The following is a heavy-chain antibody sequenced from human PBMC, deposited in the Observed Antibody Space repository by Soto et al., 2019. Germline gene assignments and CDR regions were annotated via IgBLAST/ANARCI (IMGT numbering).Heavy chain of an antibody. V-gene: IGHV1-46*01. D-gene: IGHD3-22*01. CDR1: GYTFTSYY. Sequence: ASVKVSCTASGYTFTSYYMHWVRQAPGQGLEWMGIINPSGGSTSYAQKFQGRVTMTRDTSTSTVYMELSSLRSEDTAVYYCARDEYYYDRSGYLDDPVRWPDYWGQGTLVTVSS. J-gene: IGHJ4*02. CDR2: INPSGGST. CDR3: ARDEYYYDRSGYLDDPVRWPDY.